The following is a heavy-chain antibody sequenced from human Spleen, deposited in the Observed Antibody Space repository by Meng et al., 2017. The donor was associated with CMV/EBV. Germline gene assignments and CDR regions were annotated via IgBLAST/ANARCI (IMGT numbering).Heavy chain of an antibody. Sequence: LSLTCTVSGGSISNHYWNWIRQPPGKGLEWVSGISWNSGSIGYADSVEGRFTISRDNAKNSLYLQMNSLRVEDTALYYCAKDRTASRYYGMDVWGQGTTVTVSS. J-gene: IGHJ6*02. CDR3: AKDRTASRYYGMDV. CDR1: GGSISNHY. CDR2: ISWNSGSI. V-gene: IGHV3-9*01.